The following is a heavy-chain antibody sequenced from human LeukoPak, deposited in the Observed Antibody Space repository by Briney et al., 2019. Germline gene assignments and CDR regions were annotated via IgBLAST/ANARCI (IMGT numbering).Heavy chain of an antibody. CDR1: GGSISSYY. Sequence: PSETLSLTCTVSGGSISSYYWSWIRQPAGKGLEWIGRIYTGGSTNYNPSLKSRVTMSVDTSKNQFSLKLSSVTAADTAVYYCARELTVAAYYYGMDVWGQGTTVTVSS. CDR2: IYTGGST. J-gene: IGHJ6*02. D-gene: IGHD6-25*01. V-gene: IGHV4-4*07. CDR3: ARELTVAAYYYGMDV.